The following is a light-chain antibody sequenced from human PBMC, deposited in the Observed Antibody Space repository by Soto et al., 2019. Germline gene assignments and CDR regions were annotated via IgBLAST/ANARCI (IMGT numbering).Light chain of an antibody. CDR1: QSVSSNY. J-gene: IGKJ3*01. Sequence: EIVLTQSPGTLSLSPGERATLSCRASQSVSSNYLAWYQQKPRQAPRLLIYGASSRATGIPDSLSGSGSGGNFSLTTSRRDHAAVSVYYCQQHCSSSQITFGHGTKVDIK. CDR2: GAS. V-gene: IGKV3-20*01. CDR3: QQHCSSSQIT.